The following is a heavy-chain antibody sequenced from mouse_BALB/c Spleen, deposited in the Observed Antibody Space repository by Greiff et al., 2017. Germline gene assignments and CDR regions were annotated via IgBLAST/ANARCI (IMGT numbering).Heavy chain of an antibody. Sequence: EVMLVESGGGLVKPGGSLKLSCAASGFTFSSYAMSWVRQTPEKRLEWVASISSGGSTYYPDSVKGRFTISRDNARNILYLQMSSLRSEDTAMYYCARGELLRDYFDYWGQGTTLTVSS. CDR2: ISSGGST. V-gene: IGHV5-6-5*01. CDR3: ARGELLRDYFDY. CDR1: GFTFSSYA. J-gene: IGHJ2*01. D-gene: IGHD1-1*01.